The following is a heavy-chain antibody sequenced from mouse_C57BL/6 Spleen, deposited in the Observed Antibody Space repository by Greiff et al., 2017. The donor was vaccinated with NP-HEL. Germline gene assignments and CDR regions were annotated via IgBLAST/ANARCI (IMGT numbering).Heavy chain of an antibody. CDR3: TNKRGYAMDY. V-gene: IGHV14-4*01. J-gene: IGHJ4*01. Sequence: VQLKQSGAELVRPGASVKLSCTASGFNIKDDYMHWVKQRPEQGLEWIGWIDPENGDTEYASKFQGKATITADTSSNTAYLQLSSLTSEDTAVYYCTNKRGYAMDYWGQGTSVTVSS. CDR2: IDPENGDT. CDR1: GFNIKDDY.